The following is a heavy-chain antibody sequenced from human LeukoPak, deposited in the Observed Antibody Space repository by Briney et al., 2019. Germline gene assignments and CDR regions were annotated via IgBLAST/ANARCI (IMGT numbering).Heavy chain of an antibody. CDR1: GFTVSDHY. D-gene: IGHD3-22*01. CDR3: AKDAIGHYDSPYGMDV. Sequence: GGSLRLSCAASGFTVSDHYMTWVRQAPGKGLEWVSDIYGGGNTYYADSVRGRFTISRDKSKNTLDLQMNNLRAEDTAVYYCAKDAIGHYDSPYGMDVWGQGTTVTVSS. V-gene: IGHV3-66*01. CDR2: IYGGGNT. J-gene: IGHJ6*02.